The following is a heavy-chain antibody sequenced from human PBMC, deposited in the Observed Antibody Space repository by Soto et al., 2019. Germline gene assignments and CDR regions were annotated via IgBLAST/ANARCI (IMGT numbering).Heavy chain of an antibody. D-gene: IGHD6-13*01. CDR1: GGTFSSYT. V-gene: IGHV1-69*02. J-gene: IGHJ3*02. CDR2: IIPILGIA. Sequence: SVKVSCKASGGTFSSYTISWVRQAPGQGLEWMGRIIPILGIANYAQKFQGRVTITADESTSTAYMELSSLRSEDTAVYYCASPIAAAGLYDAFDIWGQGTMVTVSS. CDR3: ASPIAAAGLYDAFDI.